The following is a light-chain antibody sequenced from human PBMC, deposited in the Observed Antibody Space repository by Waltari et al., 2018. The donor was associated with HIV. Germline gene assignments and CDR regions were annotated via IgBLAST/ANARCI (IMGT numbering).Light chain of an antibody. CDR3: KTRDRSGNLYV. J-gene: IGLJ1*01. CDR1: NLRTYY. V-gene: IGLV3-19*01. Sequence: SSEVTQDPAVSVALGQTVKIKSQGENLRTYYASWYQQKQGQAPVLVSYVKNKRPAEIPDRFSSSASRNTASLTITGAQAEDEADYYCKTRDRSGNLYVFGTGTTVTVL. CDR2: VKN.